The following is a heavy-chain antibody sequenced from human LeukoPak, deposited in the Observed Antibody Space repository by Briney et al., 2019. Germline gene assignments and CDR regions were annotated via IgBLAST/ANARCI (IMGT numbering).Heavy chain of an antibody. CDR2: VYSSGST. J-gene: IGHJ4*02. CDR3: ARDSLSLDYFDY. V-gene: IGHV3-53*01. D-gene: IGHD3-10*01. CDR1: GFTVSSNY. Sequence: GGSLRLSCAASGFTVSSNYVSWVRQAPGKGLEWVSVVYSSGSTYYADSVKGRFTISRDNSKNTLYLQMNSLRAEDTAVYYCARDSLSLDYFDYWGQGTLVTVSS.